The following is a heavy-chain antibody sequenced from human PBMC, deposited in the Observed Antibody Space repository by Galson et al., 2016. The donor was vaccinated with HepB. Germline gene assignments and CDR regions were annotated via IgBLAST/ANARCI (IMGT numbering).Heavy chain of an antibody. V-gene: IGHV3-23*01. CDR1: GFTFNDYI. CDR3: AKEGYSGYDPYCYFDL. Sequence: SLRLSCAASGFTFNDYIMHWVRQAPGKGLEWVATVGGSGDNRYYADAVKGRFTISRDNFKNTLYLQMNSLRAEDTALYYCAKEGYSGYDPYCYFDLWGRGTLVTVSS. D-gene: IGHD5-12*01. CDR2: VGGSGDNR. J-gene: IGHJ2*01.